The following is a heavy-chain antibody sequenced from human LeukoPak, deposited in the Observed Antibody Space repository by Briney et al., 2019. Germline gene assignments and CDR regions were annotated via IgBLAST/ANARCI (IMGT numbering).Heavy chain of an antibody. CDR3: AREGHTYGSDY. CDR2: VSQSGTTI. D-gene: IGHD3-10*01. J-gene: IGHJ4*02. CDR1: GFTFSDYY. V-gene: IGHV3-11*01. Sequence: SGGSLRLSCAASGFTFSDYYMSWVRQAPGKALEWVSYVSQSGTTIYYADSVKGRFTISRDNGKNSLYLQMNSLRAEDTAVYYCAREGHTYGSDYWGQGTLVTVSS.